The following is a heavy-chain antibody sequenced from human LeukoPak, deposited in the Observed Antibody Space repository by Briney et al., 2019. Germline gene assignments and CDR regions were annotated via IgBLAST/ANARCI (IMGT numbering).Heavy chain of an antibody. CDR1: GGSFSGYY. CDR2: INHSGST. D-gene: IGHD3-22*01. CDR3: ARDRHNYDSFDY. Sequence: SETLSLTCAVYGGSFSGYYWSWLRQPPGKGLEWIGEINHSGSTNYNPSLKSRVTISVDTSKNQFSLKLSSVTAADTAVYYCARDRHNYDSFDYWGQGTLVTVSS. J-gene: IGHJ4*02. V-gene: IGHV4-34*01.